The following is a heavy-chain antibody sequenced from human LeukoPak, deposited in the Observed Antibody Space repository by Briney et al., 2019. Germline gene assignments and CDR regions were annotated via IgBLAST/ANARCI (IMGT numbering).Heavy chain of an antibody. CDR1: GFTFSSYS. D-gene: IGHD1-26*01. Sequence: GGSLRLSCAASGFTFSSYSMNWVRQAPGKGLEWVSPISSSSSYIYYADSVKGRFTISRDNAKNSLYLQMNSLRAEDTAVYYCARSIVGATSPPQNCWGQGTLVTVSS. CDR3: ARSIVGATSPPQNC. CDR2: ISSSSSYI. V-gene: IGHV3-21*01. J-gene: IGHJ4*02.